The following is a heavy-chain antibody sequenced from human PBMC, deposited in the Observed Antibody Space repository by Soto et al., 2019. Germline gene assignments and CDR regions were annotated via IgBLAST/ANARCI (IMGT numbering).Heavy chain of an antibody. CDR2: IYYSGST. CDR3: ARVLEVPAAMTWFDL. Sequence: PSQTQSLTCTVDGVSFRGYYCSWISQPQGKGVEWIGYIYYSGSTYYDPSLKSRVTISVDTSKNQFSLKLSSVTAADTAVYYCARVLEVPAAMTWFDLWGQGTLVTVSS. D-gene: IGHD2-2*01. J-gene: IGHJ5*02. CDR1: GVSFRGYY. V-gene: IGHV4-31*03.